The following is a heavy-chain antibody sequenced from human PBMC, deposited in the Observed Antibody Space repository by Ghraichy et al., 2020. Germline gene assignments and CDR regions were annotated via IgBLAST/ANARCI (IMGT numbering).Heavy chain of an antibody. D-gene: IGHD2-15*01. CDR3: ARGLGYCSGGSCPFDY. CDR1: GFTFTTYW. Sequence: GGSLRLSCAASGFTFTTYWMNWVRQAPGKGLEWVANIQEDGREKNYEDSVKGRFTISRDNAKKSLYLQMNSLRAEDTAVYYCARGLGYCSGGSCPFDYWGQGTLVTVSS. V-gene: IGHV3-7*01. CDR2: IQEDGREK. J-gene: IGHJ4*02.